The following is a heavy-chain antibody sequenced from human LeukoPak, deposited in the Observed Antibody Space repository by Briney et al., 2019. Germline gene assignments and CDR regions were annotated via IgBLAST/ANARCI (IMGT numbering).Heavy chain of an antibody. J-gene: IGHJ4*02. CDR3: AKSGYNRFDY. D-gene: IGHD5-24*01. CDR2: ISGSGGST. Sequence: GGSLRLSCAASGFTFSNSAMSWVRQAPGKGLEWVSTISGSGGSTYYADSVKGRFTLSRDNSKSTLYLQINSLRAEDTAVYYCAKSGYNRFDYWGQGTLVTVSS. V-gene: IGHV3-23*01. CDR1: GFTFSNSA.